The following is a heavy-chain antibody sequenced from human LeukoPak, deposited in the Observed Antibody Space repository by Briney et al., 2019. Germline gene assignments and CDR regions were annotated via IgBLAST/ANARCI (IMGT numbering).Heavy chain of an antibody. D-gene: IGHD4-23*01. Sequence: PGGSLRLSCAASGFTFTNYAMTWVRQAPGKGLEWVSVISGSGSNTDYADSVKGRFTISRDNSKNTLYLQMNSLRAEDTAVYYCARDHDYGGNSPFDYWGQGTLVTVSS. J-gene: IGHJ4*02. CDR3: ARDHDYGGNSPFDY. V-gene: IGHV3-23*01. CDR1: GFTFTNYA. CDR2: ISGSGSNT.